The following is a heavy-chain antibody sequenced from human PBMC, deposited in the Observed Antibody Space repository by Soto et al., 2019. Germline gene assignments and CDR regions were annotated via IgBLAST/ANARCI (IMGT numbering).Heavy chain of an antibody. CDR3: ARLGGYCTTSCYGYYGMDV. V-gene: IGHV4-39*01. Sequence: SETLSLTCTVSGGSISSGTYSWGWIRQPPGKGLEWIGTFYYSGSTYYNPSLKSRVTISVDTSKNQFSLKVSSVTAADTAVYYCARLGGYCTTSCYGYYGMDVWGQGTTVTVSS. CDR2: FYYSGST. J-gene: IGHJ6*02. CDR1: GGSISSGTYS. D-gene: IGHD2-8*01.